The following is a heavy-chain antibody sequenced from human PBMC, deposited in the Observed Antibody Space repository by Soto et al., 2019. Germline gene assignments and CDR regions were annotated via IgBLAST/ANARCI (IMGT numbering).Heavy chain of an antibody. V-gene: IGHV3-30-3*01. D-gene: IGHD5-12*01. CDR3: ARDSLPWGWLQFDY. J-gene: IGHJ4*02. CDR1: GFTFSSYA. CDR2: ISYDGSNK. Sequence: GGSLRLSCAASGFTFSSYAMHWVRQAPGKGLEWVAVISYDGSNKYYADSVKGRFTISRDNSKNTLYLQMNSLRAEDTAVYYCARDSLPWGWLQFDYWGQGTLVTVSS.